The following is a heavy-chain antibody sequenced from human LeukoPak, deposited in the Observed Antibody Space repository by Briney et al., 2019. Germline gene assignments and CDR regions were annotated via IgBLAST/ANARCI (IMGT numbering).Heavy chain of an antibody. D-gene: IGHD3-10*01. Sequence: GGSLRLSRAASGFTFSSYSMNWVRQAPGKGLEWVSSISTSSSYIYYADSVKGRFTISRDNAKNSLYLQMNSLRAEDTAVYHCARDTTYGSGTYSFDYWGQGTLVTVSS. CDR2: ISTSSSYI. CDR1: GFTFSSYS. J-gene: IGHJ4*02. V-gene: IGHV3-21*01. CDR3: ARDTTYGSGTYSFDY.